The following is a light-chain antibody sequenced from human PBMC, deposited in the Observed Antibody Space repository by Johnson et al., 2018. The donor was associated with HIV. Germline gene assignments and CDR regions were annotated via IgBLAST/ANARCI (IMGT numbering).Light chain of an antibody. V-gene: IGLV1-41*01. CDR2: DNN. CDR3: LACDTGGV. J-gene: IGLJ1*01. CDR1: SSNIGNNY. Sequence: QSVLTQPPSVSAAPGQKVTISCCGSSSNIGNNYVSWYQQLPGRAPKLLIYDNNKRPSGIPDRFSGSKSVTSATLGLTGLWPEDEADYYCLACDTGGVFGTGTKVTVL.